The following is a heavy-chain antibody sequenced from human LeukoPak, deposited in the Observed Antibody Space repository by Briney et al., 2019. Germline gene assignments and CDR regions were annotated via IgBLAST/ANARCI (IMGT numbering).Heavy chain of an antibody. D-gene: IGHD2-2*02. CDR1: GFTFSSYV. V-gene: IGHV3-30*02. Sequence: GGSLRLSCAASGFTFSSYVIHWVCPAPGRGLGCVAFIRDDGSNKHYADSAKGRFTLSRDNSKNTLYLQMNSLRAEDTAVYYCAKAVECSSTSCYTADWFAPWGQGTLVTVSS. CDR3: AKAVECSSTSCYTADWFAP. CDR2: IRDDGSNK. J-gene: IGHJ5*02.